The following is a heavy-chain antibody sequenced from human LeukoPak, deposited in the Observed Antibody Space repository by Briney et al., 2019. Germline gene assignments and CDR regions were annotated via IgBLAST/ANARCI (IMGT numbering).Heavy chain of an antibody. CDR2: IYYSGST. V-gene: IGHV4-30-4*01. Sequence: PSETLSLTCTVSGGSISSGDYYWSWIRQPPGKGLEWIGYIYYSGSTYYNPSLKSRVTISVDTSKNQFSLKLSSVTAADTAVYYCARARGSSWELYYYGMDVWGQGTTVTVSS. D-gene: IGHD6-13*01. J-gene: IGHJ6*02. CDR3: ARARGSSWELYYYGMDV. CDR1: GGSISSGDYY.